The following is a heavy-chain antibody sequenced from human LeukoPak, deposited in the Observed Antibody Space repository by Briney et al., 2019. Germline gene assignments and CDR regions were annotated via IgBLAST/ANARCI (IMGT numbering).Heavy chain of an antibody. D-gene: IGHD4-11*01. J-gene: IGHJ6*02. Sequence: GASVKVSCKASGYTFTDHAMHWVRQAPGQRLEWMGWINAVNGNTKYSQNFQGRVTITRDTSATTAYMELSSLRSEDTAVYYCARVGTTEPRMVNYYGMDVWGQGTTVTVSS. CDR3: ARVGTTEPRMVNYYGMDV. CDR2: INAVNGNT. V-gene: IGHV1-3*01. CDR1: GYTFTDHA.